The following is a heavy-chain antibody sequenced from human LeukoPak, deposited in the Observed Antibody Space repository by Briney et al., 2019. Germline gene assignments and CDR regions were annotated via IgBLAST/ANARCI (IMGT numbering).Heavy chain of an antibody. D-gene: IGHD6-19*01. CDR1: GGSIGGQY. CDR2: IYDSETI. CDR3: ARMYNNDWVDY. Sequence: NPSETLSLTCTVSGGSIGGQYWSWIRQPPGTALEWIGYIYDSETINYNPSLKSRVTFSLGPSKNQFSLKLISVTAADTAVYYCARMYNNDWVDYWGQGTLVTVSS. J-gene: IGHJ4*02. V-gene: IGHV4-59*11.